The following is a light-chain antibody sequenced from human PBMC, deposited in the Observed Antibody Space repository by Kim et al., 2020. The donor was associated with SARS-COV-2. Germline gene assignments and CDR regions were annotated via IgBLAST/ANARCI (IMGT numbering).Light chain of an antibody. CDR2: YDS. CDR1: DIQSKS. Sequence: SYELTQPPSVSVAPGKSANITCGGKDIQSKSVHWYQQQAGQAPVLVITYDSDRPSGIPERLSGSNSGNTATLTISRVEAGDEADYYCHVWDRGSDHPVVFAGGTQLTVL. J-gene: IGLJ2*01. CDR3: HVWDRGSDHPVV. V-gene: IGLV3-21*04.